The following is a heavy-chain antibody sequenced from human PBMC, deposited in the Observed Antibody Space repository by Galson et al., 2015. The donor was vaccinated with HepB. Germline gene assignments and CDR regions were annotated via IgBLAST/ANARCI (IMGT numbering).Heavy chain of an antibody. Sequence: SLRLSCAASGFTVSSNYMSWVRQAPGKGLEWVSVIYSGGSTYYADSVKGRFTISRHNSKNTLYLQMNSLRAEDTAVYYCARVWVSGPGYDAFDIWGQGTMVTVSS. J-gene: IGHJ3*02. CDR2: IYSGGST. D-gene: IGHD6-19*01. V-gene: IGHV3-53*04. CDR3: ARVWVSGPGYDAFDI. CDR1: GFTVSSNY.